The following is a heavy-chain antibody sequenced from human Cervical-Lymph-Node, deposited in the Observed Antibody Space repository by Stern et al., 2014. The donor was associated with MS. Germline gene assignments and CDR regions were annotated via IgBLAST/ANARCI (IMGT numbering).Heavy chain of an antibody. CDR3: AKASRTSMFDY. V-gene: IGHV3-23*04. D-gene: IGHD2/OR15-2a*01. J-gene: IGHJ4*02. Sequence: EVQLVESGGGLVQPGGSLRLSCAASGFTFSNHAMNWVRQAPGKGLEWISSTSNSGDGTFYADSGTGRFTISRDSSKDTVFLQMSNLRVEDTAVYYCAKASRTSMFDYWGQGTLVTVSS. CDR2: TSNSGDGT. CDR1: GFTFSNHA.